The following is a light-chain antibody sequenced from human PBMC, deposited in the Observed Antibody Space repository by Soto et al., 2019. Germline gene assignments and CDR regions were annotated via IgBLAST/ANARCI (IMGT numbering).Light chain of an antibody. CDR1: QSVSNRY. V-gene: IGKV3-20*01. CDR3: QQYDSSWT. J-gene: IGKJ1*01. Sequence: EIVLTQSPGTQSLSPGERATLSCWASQSVSNRYLAWYQQKPGQAPRLLIYGASSRATGIPDRFSGSGSGTDFTLTISRLEPEDFAVYYCQQYDSSWTFGQGTKVDIK. CDR2: GAS.